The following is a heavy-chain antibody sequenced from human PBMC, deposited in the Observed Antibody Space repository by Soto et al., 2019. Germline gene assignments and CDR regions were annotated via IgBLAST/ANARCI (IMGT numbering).Heavy chain of an antibody. CDR2: MNPNSGNT. V-gene: IGHV1-8*01. J-gene: IGHJ6*02. D-gene: IGHD3-9*01. CDR1: GYTFTSYD. CDR3: ARAFPLTFDWLLPGTYYYYGMDV. Sequence: ASVKVSCKASGYTFTSYDINWVRQATGQGLEWMGWMNPNSGNTGYAQKFQGRVTMTRNTSISTAYMELSSLSSEDTAVYYCARAFPLTFDWLLPGTYYYYGMDVWGQGTTVTVSS.